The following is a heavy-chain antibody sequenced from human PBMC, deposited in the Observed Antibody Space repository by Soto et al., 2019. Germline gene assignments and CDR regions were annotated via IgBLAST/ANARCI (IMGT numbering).Heavy chain of an antibody. Sequence: PSETLSLTCAVSGGSLNSTNWWIWVRQPPGRGLELIGEIYHTGTTHYNVSLRSRVTISIDKSKNLFSLTLISVTAADTAVYYCTALPYFDWAQGFDPWGQGTLVTVSS. CDR3: TALPYFDWAQGFDP. J-gene: IGHJ5*02. D-gene: IGHD3-9*01. CDR2: IYHTGTT. CDR1: GGSLNSTNW. V-gene: IGHV4-4*02.